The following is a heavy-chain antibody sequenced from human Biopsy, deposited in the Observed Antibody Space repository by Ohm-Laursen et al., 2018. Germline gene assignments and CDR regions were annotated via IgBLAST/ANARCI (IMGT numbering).Heavy chain of an antibody. CDR1: RFTFSRYW. Sequence: SLRLSCAASRFTFSRYWMNWVRQAPGKGLEWVANINQDGSEKYYVDSVKGRFTISRDNAKNSLYLEMNNLTVEDTAVYYCATDGAGSYNENWGQGTLVSVSS. J-gene: IGHJ4*02. V-gene: IGHV3-7*03. D-gene: IGHD3-10*01. CDR2: INQDGSEK. CDR3: ATDGAGSYNEN.